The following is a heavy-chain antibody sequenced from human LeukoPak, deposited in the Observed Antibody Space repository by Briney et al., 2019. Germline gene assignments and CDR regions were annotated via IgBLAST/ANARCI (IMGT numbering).Heavy chain of an antibody. Sequence: GGSLRLSCAASGFTFSSYAMHWVRQAPGKGLEWVAVISYDGSNKYYADSVKGRFTISRDNSKNTLYLQMNSLRAEDTAVYYCARDSDSSGWYPLQHWGQGTLVTVSS. CDR2: ISYDGSNK. J-gene: IGHJ1*01. CDR3: ARDSDSSGWYPLQH. CDR1: GFTFSSYA. D-gene: IGHD6-19*01. V-gene: IGHV3-30*04.